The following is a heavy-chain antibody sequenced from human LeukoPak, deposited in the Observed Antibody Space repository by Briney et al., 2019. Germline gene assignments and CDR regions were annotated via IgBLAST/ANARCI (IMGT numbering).Heavy chain of an antibody. CDR1: GFTFSSYW. Sequence: GGSLRLSCAASGFTFSSYWMSWVRQAPGKGLEWVANIKQDGSEKYYVDSVKGRFTISRDNAKNSLYLQMNSLRAEDTAVYYCARGVGVPAAMGISRSYWGQGTLVTVSS. V-gene: IGHV3-7*01. D-gene: IGHD2-2*01. J-gene: IGHJ4*02. CDR3: ARGVGVPAAMGISRSY. CDR2: IKQDGSEK.